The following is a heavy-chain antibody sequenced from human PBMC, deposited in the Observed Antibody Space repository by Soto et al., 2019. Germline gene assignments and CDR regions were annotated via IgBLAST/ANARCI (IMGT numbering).Heavy chain of an antibody. V-gene: IGHV3-23*01. J-gene: IGHJ3*02. Sequence: EVQLLESGGGLVQPGGSLRLSCAASGFTFSSYAMSWVRQAPGKGLEWVSAIRGSGVSTYYADSVKGRFTISRDNSKTTLYLQMNSLRAEHTAVYYCAKTAIPYDCGDQSLIDIWGQGTMVTVSS. CDR3: AKTAIPYDCGDQSLIDI. CDR2: IRGSGVST. D-gene: IGHD4-17*01. CDR1: GFTFSSYA.